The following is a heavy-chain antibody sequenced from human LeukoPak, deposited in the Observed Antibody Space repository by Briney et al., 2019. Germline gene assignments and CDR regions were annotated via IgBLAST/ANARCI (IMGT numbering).Heavy chain of an antibody. Sequence: GGSLRDSCAASGFTFSSYAMSWVRQAPGKGLEWVSAISGSGGSTYYADSVKGRFTISRDNSKNKLYLQMNSLRAEDTAVYYCAKRYGDPFGFDDCRGGTLVTVSS. D-gene: IGHD4-17*01. V-gene: IGHV3-23*01. CDR2: ISGSGGST. J-gene: IGHJ4*02. CDR3: AKRYGDPFGFDD. CDR1: GFTFSSYA.